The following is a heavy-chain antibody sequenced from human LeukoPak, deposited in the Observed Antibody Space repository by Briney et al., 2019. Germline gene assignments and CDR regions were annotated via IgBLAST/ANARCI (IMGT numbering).Heavy chain of an antibody. Sequence: PGGSLRLSCAASGFTFSSYGMHWVRQAPGKGLEWVVFIRYDGSNKYYADSVKGRFTISRDNSKNTLYLQMNSLRAEDTAVYYCAKVFGFGELFTFYYFDYWGQGTLVTVSS. CDR3: AKVFGFGELFTFYYFDY. CDR2: IRYDGSNK. J-gene: IGHJ4*02. CDR1: GFTFSSYG. D-gene: IGHD3-10*01. V-gene: IGHV3-30*02.